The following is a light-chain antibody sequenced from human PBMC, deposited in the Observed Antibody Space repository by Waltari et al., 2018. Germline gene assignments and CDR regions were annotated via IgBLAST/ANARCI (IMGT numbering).Light chain of an antibody. V-gene: IGLV2-14*01. J-gene: IGLJ2*01. CDR1: SNDVGAYNS. Sequence: QSALTQPASVSGSPGQSVTISCAGTSNDVGAYNSVSWYQQHPGQAPKVIIYDVSYRPSGVSDRFSGSKSGNTASLTISGLQAEDEADYYCSSQSSNDVVLFGGGTKLTVL. CDR2: DVS. CDR3: SSQSSNDVVL.